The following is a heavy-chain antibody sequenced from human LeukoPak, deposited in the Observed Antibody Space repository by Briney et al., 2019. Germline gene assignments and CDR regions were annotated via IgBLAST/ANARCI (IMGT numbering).Heavy chain of an antibody. Sequence: SQTLSLTCAVSGGSISSGGYSWSWIRQPPGKGLEWIGYIYHNGNTYYSPSLKSRVTISVDRSKNQLSLKLSSVTAADTAMYYCASGGYSYDFDYWGQGTLVTVSS. CDR2: IYHNGNT. CDR3: ASGGYSYDFDY. V-gene: IGHV4-30-2*01. CDR1: GGSISSGGYS. D-gene: IGHD5-18*01. J-gene: IGHJ4*02.